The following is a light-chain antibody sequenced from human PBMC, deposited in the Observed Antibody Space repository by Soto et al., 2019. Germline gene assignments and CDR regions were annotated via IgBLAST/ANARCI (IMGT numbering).Light chain of an antibody. V-gene: IGKV3-15*01. CDR3: QQYNNWPRT. CDR2: GAS. Sequence: EIVMTQSPATLSVSPGERATLSCRASQSVSSDLAWYHQKPGQAPRLLIYGASTRATGIPARFSGSGSGTEFTLTINSLQSEDFAVYYCQQYNNWPRTFGQVTNVDIK. J-gene: IGKJ1*01. CDR1: QSVSSD.